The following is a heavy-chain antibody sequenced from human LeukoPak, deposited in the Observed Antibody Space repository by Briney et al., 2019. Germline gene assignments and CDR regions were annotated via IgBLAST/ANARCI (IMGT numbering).Heavy chain of an antibody. CDR3: ARGYYGSGSPKAYYYYGMDV. V-gene: IGHV1-69*06. D-gene: IGHD3-10*01. Sequence: ASVKVSCKASGGTFSSYATSWVRQAPGQGLEWMGGIIPIFGTANYAQKFQGRVTITADKSTSTAYMELSSLRSEDTAVYYCARGYYGSGSPKAYYYYGMDVWGKGTTVTVSS. CDR2: IIPIFGTA. CDR1: GGTFSSYA. J-gene: IGHJ6*04.